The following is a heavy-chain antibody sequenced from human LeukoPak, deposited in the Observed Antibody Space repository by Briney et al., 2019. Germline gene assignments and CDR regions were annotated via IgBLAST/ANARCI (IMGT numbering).Heavy chain of an antibody. Sequence: GGSLRLSCAASGFTFSSYWMHWVRQAPGKGLVWVSRINSDGSSTSYADSVKGRFTISRDNAKNTLSLQMNSLRGEDTAVYYCARGYSGSYRTDYWGQGTLVTVSS. J-gene: IGHJ4*02. D-gene: IGHD1-26*01. CDR1: GFTFSSYW. CDR3: ARGYSGSYRTDY. V-gene: IGHV3-74*01. CDR2: INSDGSST.